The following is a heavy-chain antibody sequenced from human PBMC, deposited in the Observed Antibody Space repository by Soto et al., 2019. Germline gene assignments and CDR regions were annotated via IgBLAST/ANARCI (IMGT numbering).Heavy chain of an antibody. V-gene: IGHV3-48*01. CDR3: TRDGS. J-gene: IGHJ5*02. CDR1: GFPFSSYA. D-gene: IGHD5-12*01. CDR2: ISDSGSTI. Sequence: EVQLVESGGGLVQPGGSLRLSCAASGFPFSSYAMNWVRQTPDKGLEWLSYISDSGSTIHYADSVKGRFTISRDNAKNSLYLQMNSLRAVDTAVYYCTRDGSWGQGTLVTFSS.